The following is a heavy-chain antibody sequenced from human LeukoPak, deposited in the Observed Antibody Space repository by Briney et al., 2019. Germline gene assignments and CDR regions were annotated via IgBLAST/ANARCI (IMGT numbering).Heavy chain of an antibody. J-gene: IGHJ6*03. CDR1: GGSISSSSYY. CDR3: ARDFRAGTVFYYYYYYMDV. V-gene: IGHV4-39*02. Sequence: SETLSLTCTVSGGSISSSSYYWGWIRQPPGKGLEWIGSIYYSGSTYYNPSLKSRVTISVDTSKNQFSLKLSSVTAADTAVYYCARDFRAGTVFYYYYYYMDVWGKGTTVTVSS. CDR2: IYYSGST. D-gene: IGHD6-13*01.